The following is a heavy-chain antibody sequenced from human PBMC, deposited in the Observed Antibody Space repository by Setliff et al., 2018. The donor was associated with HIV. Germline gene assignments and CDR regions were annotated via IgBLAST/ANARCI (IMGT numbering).Heavy chain of an antibody. CDR3: AREGKFRYYYYMDV. CDR2: INAGNGNT. V-gene: IGHV1-3*01. Sequence: ASVKVSCKASGYTFTSYAMHWVRQAPGQRLEWMGWINAGNGNTKYSQEFQGRVTITRDTSASTAYMELSSLRSEDTAVYYCAREGKFRYYYYMDVWGKGTTVTVSS. CDR1: GYTFTSYA. D-gene: IGHD3-10*01. J-gene: IGHJ6*03.